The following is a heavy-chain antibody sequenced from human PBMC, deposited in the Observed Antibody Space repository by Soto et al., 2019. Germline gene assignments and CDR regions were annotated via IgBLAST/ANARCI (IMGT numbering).Heavy chain of an antibody. V-gene: IGHV3-9*01. Sequence: DVQLVESGGGLVQPGRSLRLSCSASGFTFDDYAMHWVQQAPGKGLEWVSGISWNSGSIAYADSVKGRFTISRDNAKNSLYLQMNSLRAEDTALYYCAKGVALGYCTSTSCHNYYMDVWGKGTTVTVSS. CDR1: GFTFDDYA. CDR3: AKGVALGYCTSTSCHNYYMDV. CDR2: ISWNSGSI. D-gene: IGHD2-2*02. J-gene: IGHJ6*03.